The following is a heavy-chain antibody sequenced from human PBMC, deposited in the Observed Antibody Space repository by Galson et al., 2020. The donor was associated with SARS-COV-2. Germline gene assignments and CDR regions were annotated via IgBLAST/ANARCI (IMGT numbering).Heavy chain of an antibody. V-gene: IGHV3-9*01. J-gene: IGHJ1*01. CDR1: GFTFDDYA. CDR3: AKAAHAYSSSLCGYFQH. D-gene: IGHD3-22*01. Sequence: GGSLRLSCTASGFTFDDYAMHWVRQAPGKGLEWVSAISSTSASIGYADSVKGRFTISRDNAKNTLNLQMNILRAEDTALYYCAKAAHAYSSSLCGYFQHWGQGTQVTVSS. CDR2: ISSTSASI.